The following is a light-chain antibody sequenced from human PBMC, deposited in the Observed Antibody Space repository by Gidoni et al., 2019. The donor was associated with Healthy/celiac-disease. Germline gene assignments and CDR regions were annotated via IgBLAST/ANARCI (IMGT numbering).Light chain of an antibody. V-gene: IGKV3-20*01. Sequence: IVSTQSPGSLSLSPGERATLTCRASQSVSSSYLAWYQQKPGQAPRLLIYGASSRATGIPDRFSGSGSGTDFTLTISRLDPEDFAVYYCQQYDSSSWTFGQGTKVEIK. J-gene: IGKJ1*01. CDR3: QQYDSSSWT. CDR1: QSVSSSY. CDR2: GAS.